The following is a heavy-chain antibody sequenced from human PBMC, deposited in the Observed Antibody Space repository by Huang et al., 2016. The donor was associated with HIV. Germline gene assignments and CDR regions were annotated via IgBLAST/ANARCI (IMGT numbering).Heavy chain of an antibody. Sequence: QVQLVQSGAEVKKPGASVKVSCRTSGYRFTDYYIHWVRQAPGQGLEWMGWVNPKSGATNQAQVVQGRLHTTTDTSTSAVYMELANLRSDDTAVYYCARAVVRGLIIRFDPWGQGTLVTVSS. V-gene: IGHV1-2*02. D-gene: IGHD3-10*01. CDR3: ARAVVRGLIIRFDP. CDR2: VNPKSGAT. J-gene: IGHJ5*02. CDR1: GYRFTDYY.